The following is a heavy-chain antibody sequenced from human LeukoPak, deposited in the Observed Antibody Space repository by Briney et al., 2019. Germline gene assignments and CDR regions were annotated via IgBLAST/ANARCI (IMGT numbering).Heavy chain of an antibody. J-gene: IGHJ4*02. CDR2: IRSKANSYAT. Sequence: PGGSLRLSCAASGFTFSGSAMHWVRQASGKGLEWVGRIRSKANSYATVYAASVKGRFTISRDDSKNTAYLQMNSLKTEDTAVYYCTSLTLIAVAGRDYWGQGTLVTVSS. V-gene: IGHV3-73*01. D-gene: IGHD6-19*01. CDR1: GFTFSGSA. CDR3: TSLTLIAVAGRDY.